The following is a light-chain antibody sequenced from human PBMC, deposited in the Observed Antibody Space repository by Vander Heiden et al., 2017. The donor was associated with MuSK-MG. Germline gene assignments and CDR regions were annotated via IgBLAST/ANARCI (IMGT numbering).Light chain of an antibody. Sequence: DLQMTQSPSSLPASVGDRVTITCQASQDIDTYLNWYQQKPGKAPKRLIHDASKLETGVPSRFIGSGSGTDFTFTIGSLQPEDLATYFCQHSGTFGQGTKLEI. CDR2: DAS. CDR1: QDIDTY. V-gene: IGKV1-33*01. J-gene: IGKJ2*02. CDR3: QHSGT.